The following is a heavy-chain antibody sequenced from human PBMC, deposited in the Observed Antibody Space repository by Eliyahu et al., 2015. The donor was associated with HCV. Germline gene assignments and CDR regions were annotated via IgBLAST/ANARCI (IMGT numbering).Heavy chain of an antibody. CDR1: XGSFSGYY. V-gene: IGHV4-34*01. D-gene: IGHD4-17*01. Sequence: QVQLQQWGAGLLKPSETLSLTCAVYXGSFSGYYWSWIRQPPGKGLEWIGEINHSGSTNYNPSLKSRVTISVDTSKNQFSLKLSSVTAADTAVYYCASWTTVTTMGAFDIWGQGTMVTVSS. CDR3: ASWTTVTTMGAFDI. CDR2: INHSGST. J-gene: IGHJ3*02.